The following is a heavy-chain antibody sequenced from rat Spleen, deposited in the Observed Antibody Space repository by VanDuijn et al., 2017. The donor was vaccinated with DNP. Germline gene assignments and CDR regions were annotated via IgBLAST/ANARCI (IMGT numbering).Heavy chain of an antibody. V-gene: IGHV5-31*01. Sequence: EVQLVESGGGPVQPGRSLKLSCVASGFIFSNYWMTWIRQAPGKGLEWVASITNTGDGTYYSDSVKGRFSLSRDNAKSTLYLQMDSLRSEDTATYYCARRTDYYYVDYFDYWGQGVMVTVSS. D-gene: IGHD1-6*01. J-gene: IGHJ2*01. CDR2: ITNTGDGT. CDR1: GFIFSNYW. CDR3: ARRTDYYYVDYFDY.